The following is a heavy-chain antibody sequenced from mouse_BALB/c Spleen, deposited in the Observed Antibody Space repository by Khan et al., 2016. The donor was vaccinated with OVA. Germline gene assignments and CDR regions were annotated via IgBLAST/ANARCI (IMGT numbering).Heavy chain of an antibody. D-gene: IGHD1-1*01. CDR2: ISCYNGAT. CDR3: GRGDYYGSSSFAY. Sequence: LVKTGASVKISCKASGYSFTGYYMHWVKQSHGKSLEWIGYISCYNGATSYNQKFKGKATFTVDTSSSTAYMQFNSLTSEDSAVYYWGRGDYYGSSSFAYWGQGTLVTVSA. V-gene: IGHV1S34*01. J-gene: IGHJ3*01. CDR1: GYSFTGYY.